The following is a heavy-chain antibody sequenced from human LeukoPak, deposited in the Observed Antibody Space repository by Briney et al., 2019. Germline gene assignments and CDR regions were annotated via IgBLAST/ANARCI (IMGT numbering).Heavy chain of an antibody. CDR3: AELGITMIGGV. CDR1: GFTFSSYS. CDR2: ISSSSSYI. D-gene: IGHD3-10*02. Sequence: GGSLTLSCAASGFTFSSYSMNWVRQAPGKGLEWVSSISSSSSYIYYADSVKGRFTISRDNAKNSLYLQMNSLRAEDTAVYYCAELGITMIGGVWGKGTTVTISS. J-gene: IGHJ6*04. V-gene: IGHV3-21*01.